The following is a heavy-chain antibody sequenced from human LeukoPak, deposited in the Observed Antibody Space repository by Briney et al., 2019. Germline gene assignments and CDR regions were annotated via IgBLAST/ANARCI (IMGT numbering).Heavy chain of an antibody. J-gene: IGHJ3*02. D-gene: IGHD3-9*01. CDR1: GYTFTNYY. Sequence: ASVTVSCKTSGYTFTNYYLHWVRQAPGQGLEWMGIINPSGGSTTYAQKFQGRLTMTGDTSTSTVYMELSSLRSEDTAVYYCARSSAYYNEADIWGQGTMVTVSS. V-gene: IGHV1-46*01. CDR2: INPSGGST. CDR3: ARSSAYYNEADI.